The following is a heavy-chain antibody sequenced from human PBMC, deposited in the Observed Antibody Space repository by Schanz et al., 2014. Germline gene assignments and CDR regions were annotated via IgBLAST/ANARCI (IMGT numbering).Heavy chain of an antibody. CDR2: ISSSGSYI. D-gene: IGHD6-13*01. V-gene: IGHV3-21*01. CDR1: GFTFSDYA. Sequence: EVQLVESGGGLVQPGRSLRLSCTASGFTFSDYAMSWFRQAPGKGLEWVSSISSSGSYIYYADSVKGRFSISRDNAKNSLFLQMNRLRAEDTALYYCAREEGWGIAAAGPKHYYYGMDVWGQGTTVTVSS. CDR3: AREEGWGIAAAGPKHYYYGMDV. J-gene: IGHJ6*02.